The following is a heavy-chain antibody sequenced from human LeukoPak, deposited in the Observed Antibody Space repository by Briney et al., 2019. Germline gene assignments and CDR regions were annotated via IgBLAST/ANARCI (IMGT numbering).Heavy chain of an antibody. V-gene: IGHV4-61*02. D-gene: IGHD6-13*01. CDR2: IYTSGST. Sequence: PSQTLSLTCTVSGGSISSGSYYSSWIRQPAGKGLEWVGRIYTSGSTNYNPSLKSRVTISVDTSKNQFSLKLSSVTAADTAVYYCARVFSGSSWYRGFDYWGQGTLVTVSS. J-gene: IGHJ4*02. CDR1: GGSISSGSYY. CDR3: ARVFSGSSWYRGFDY.